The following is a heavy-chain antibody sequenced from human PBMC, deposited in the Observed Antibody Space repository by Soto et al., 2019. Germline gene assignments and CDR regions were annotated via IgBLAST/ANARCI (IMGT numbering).Heavy chain of an antibody. J-gene: IGHJ4*02. D-gene: IGHD3-22*01. CDR3: LKPRGIVVVIDFDY. CDR2: ISSNGGST. Sequence: GSLRLSCSASGFTFSSYAMHWVRQAPGKGLEYVSAISSNGGSTYYADSVKGRFTISRDNSKNTLYLQMSSLRAEDTAVYYCLKPRGIVVVIDFDYWGQGTLVTVSS. V-gene: IGHV3-64D*06. CDR1: GFTFSSYA.